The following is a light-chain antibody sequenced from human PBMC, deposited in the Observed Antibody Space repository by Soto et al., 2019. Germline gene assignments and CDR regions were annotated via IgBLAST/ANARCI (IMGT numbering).Light chain of an antibody. CDR1: SSNIGSNT. CDR3: AAWEDSLNGYWV. Sequence: QSVLTQPPSASGTPGQRVTISCSGSSSNIGSNTVNWYQQLPGTAPKLLIYSNNQRPSGVPDRFSGSKSGTSASLAISGLQSEDEADYYCAAWEDSLNGYWVFGGGTKVTVL. V-gene: IGLV1-44*01. J-gene: IGLJ3*02. CDR2: SNN.